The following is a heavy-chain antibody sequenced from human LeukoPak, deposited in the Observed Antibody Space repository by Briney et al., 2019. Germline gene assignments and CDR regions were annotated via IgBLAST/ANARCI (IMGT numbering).Heavy chain of an antibody. CDR1: GFTFSSYA. CDR2: IPYDGSNK. Sequence: GGSLRLSCAASGFTFSSYAMHWVRQAPGKGLEWVAVIPYDGSNKYYADSVKGRFTISRDNSKNTLYLQMNSLRAEDTAVFYCARESQVLRFLEWLPQIDYWGQGTLVTVSS. V-gene: IGHV3-30-3*01. CDR3: ARESQVLRFLEWLPQIDY. D-gene: IGHD3-3*01. J-gene: IGHJ4*02.